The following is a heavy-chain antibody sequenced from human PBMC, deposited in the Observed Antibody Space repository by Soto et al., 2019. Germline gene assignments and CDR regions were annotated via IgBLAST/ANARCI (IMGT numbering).Heavy chain of an antibody. Sequence: PGGSLRLSCAASGFTFSSYAMSWVRQAPGRGLEWVSIISGNGGSTYYAASVKGRFTISRDNTKNTLYLQMDSLTAEDTAVYYCAKGSEFSNSYTLDFDFWGQGAMVTVYS. J-gene: IGHJ4*02. CDR2: ISGNGGST. CDR1: GFTFSSYA. D-gene: IGHD6-6*01. V-gene: IGHV3-23*01. CDR3: AKGSEFSNSYTLDFDF.